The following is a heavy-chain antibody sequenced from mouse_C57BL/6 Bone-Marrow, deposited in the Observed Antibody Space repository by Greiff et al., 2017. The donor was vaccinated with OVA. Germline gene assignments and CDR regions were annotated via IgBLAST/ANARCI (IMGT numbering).Heavy chain of an antibody. Sequence: EVQLVESGAELVRPGASVKLSCTASGFNIKDDYMHWVKQRPEQGLEWIGWIDPENGDTEYASKFQGKATITADTSSNTAYLQLSSLTSEDTAVYYCTTTVVRYFDVWGTGTTVTVSS. CDR2: IDPENGDT. CDR1: GFNIKDDY. D-gene: IGHD1-1*01. CDR3: TTTVVRYFDV. V-gene: IGHV14-4*01. J-gene: IGHJ1*03.